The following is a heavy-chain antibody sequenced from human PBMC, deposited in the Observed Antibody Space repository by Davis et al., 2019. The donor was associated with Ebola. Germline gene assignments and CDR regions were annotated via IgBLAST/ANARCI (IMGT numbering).Heavy chain of an antibody. V-gene: IGHV3-30*18. CDR2: IAYDGSNK. J-gene: IGHJ3*02. CDR3: AKVLYYYDSSGYGDAFDI. D-gene: IGHD3-22*01. Sequence: GESLKISCAASGFTFSSYGMHWVRQAPGKGLEWVAVIAYDGSNKYYADSVKGRFTISRDNSKNTLYLQMNSLRAEDTAVYYCAKVLYYYDSSGYGDAFDIRGQGTMVTVSS. CDR1: GFTFSSYG.